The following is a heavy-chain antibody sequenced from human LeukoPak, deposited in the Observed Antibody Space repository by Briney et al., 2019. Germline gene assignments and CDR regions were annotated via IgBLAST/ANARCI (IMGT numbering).Heavy chain of an antibody. J-gene: IGHJ3*02. D-gene: IGHD3-22*01. V-gene: IGHV3-23*01. Sequence: PGGSLRLSCAASGFTFSSYAMSWVRQAPGKGLEWVSAISGSGGSTYYADSVKGRFTISRDNSKNTLYLQMNSLRAEDTAVYYCAKDTRTYYYDSSEPWGAFDIWGQGTMVTVSS. CDR3: AKDTRTYYYDSSEPWGAFDI. CDR1: GFTFSSYA. CDR2: ISGSGGST.